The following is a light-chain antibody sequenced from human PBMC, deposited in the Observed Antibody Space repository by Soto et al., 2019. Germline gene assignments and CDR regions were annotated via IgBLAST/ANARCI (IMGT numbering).Light chain of an antibody. Sequence: EIVMTQSPLSLPVTPGEPASISCRSSQSLLHNNGYNYLDWYLQKPGQSPQPLIYLSSNRASGVPDRFSASGSGTDFTLEISRVEAEDVGVYYCMQALQTPFTFGPGTKVDIK. J-gene: IGKJ3*01. CDR1: QSLLHNNGYNY. V-gene: IGKV2-28*01. CDR3: MQALQTPFT. CDR2: LSS.